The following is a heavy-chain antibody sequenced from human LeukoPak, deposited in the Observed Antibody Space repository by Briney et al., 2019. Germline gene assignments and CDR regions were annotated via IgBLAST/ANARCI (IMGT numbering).Heavy chain of an antibody. D-gene: IGHD2-15*01. V-gene: IGHV4-34*01. Sequence: PSETLSLTCAVYGGSFSGYYWSWVRQPPGKGLEWIGEINHSGSTNYNPSLKSRVTISVDTSKNQFSLKLSSVTAADTAVYYCARRPIGYCSGGSCYSGYYYMDVWGKGTTVTVSS. CDR1: GGSFSGYY. CDR2: INHSGST. J-gene: IGHJ6*03. CDR3: ARRPIGYCSGGSCYSGYYYMDV.